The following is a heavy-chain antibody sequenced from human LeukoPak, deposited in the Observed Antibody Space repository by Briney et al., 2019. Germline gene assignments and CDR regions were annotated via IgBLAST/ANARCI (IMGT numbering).Heavy chain of an antibody. J-gene: IGHJ4*02. CDR2: ISGSGGST. CDR3: ARDGFIYYYGSGSYYPSDY. CDR1: GFTFSSYA. Sequence: GGSLRLSCAASGFTFSSYAMSWVRQAPGKGLEWVSAISGSGGSTYYADSVKGRFTISRDNSKNTLYLQMNSLRAEDTAVYYCARDGFIYYYGSGSYYPSDYWGQGTLVTVSS. V-gene: IGHV3-23*01. D-gene: IGHD3-10*01.